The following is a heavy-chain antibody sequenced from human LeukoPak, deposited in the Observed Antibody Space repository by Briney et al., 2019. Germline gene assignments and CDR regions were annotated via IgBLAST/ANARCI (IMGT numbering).Heavy chain of an antibody. D-gene: IGHD3-10*01. V-gene: IGHV4-39*01. CDR1: GDSITGSGHY. Sequence: SETLSNTCTISGDSITGSGHYWGWIRQPPGKELEWIGTIYYSGNIYYNPSLKSRVTISVDTSKNQFSLKLSSVTAADSALYFCARHNIGQYYYGFDDWGQGTLVTVSS. CDR3: ARHNIGQYYYGFDD. J-gene: IGHJ4*02. CDR2: IYYSGNI.